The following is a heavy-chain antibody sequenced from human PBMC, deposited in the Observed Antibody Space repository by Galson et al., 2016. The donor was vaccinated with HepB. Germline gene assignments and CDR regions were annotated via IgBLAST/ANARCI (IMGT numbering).Heavy chain of an antibody. CDR1: GYTFTNYA. CDR3: ARGIVVSPSANLFDP. Sequence: SVKVSCKASGYTFTNYAMHWVRQAPGQNLEWMGWINAGNGNTKYSQKFQGRVTFTRDTSASTANMELTSLRSEDTAVYFCARGIVVSPSANLFDPWGQGTLVTVSP. V-gene: IGHV1-3*01. CDR2: INAGNGNT. J-gene: IGHJ5*02. D-gene: IGHD2-2*01.